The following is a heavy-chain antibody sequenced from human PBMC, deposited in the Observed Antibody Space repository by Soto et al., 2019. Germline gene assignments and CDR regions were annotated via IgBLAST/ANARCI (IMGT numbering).Heavy chain of an antibody. CDR1: GYTFTSYG. CDR3: ARGPSSGWFPPFGS. J-gene: IGHJ4*02. Sequence: QVQLVQSGAEVKKPGASVKVSCKASGYTFTSYGINWVRQAPGQGLEWMGWISAYNGNTKYAQKVQGRVTMTTDTSTSTAYMELRSLRSDDTAIYYCARGPSSGWFPPFGSWGQGTLVTVSS. CDR2: ISAYNGNT. D-gene: IGHD6-19*01. V-gene: IGHV1-18*01.